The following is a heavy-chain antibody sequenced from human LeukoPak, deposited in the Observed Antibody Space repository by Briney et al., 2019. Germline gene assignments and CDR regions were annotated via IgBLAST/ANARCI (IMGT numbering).Heavy chain of an antibody. J-gene: IGHJ5*02. CDR2: IYYSGST. CDR1: GGSISSYY. D-gene: IGHD6-19*01. CDR3: ARSYSSGWYGRGNWFDP. V-gene: IGHV4-59*01. Sequence: SETLSLTCTVSGGSISSYYWSWIRQPPGKGLEWIGYIYYSGSTNYNPSLTSRVTISVDTSKNQFSLKLSSVTAADTAVYYCARSYSSGWYGRGNWFDPWGQGTLVTVSS.